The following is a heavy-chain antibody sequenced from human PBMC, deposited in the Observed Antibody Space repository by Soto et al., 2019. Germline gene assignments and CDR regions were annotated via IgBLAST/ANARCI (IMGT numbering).Heavy chain of an antibody. Sequence: GGSLRLSCAASGFTFSSYAMSWVRQAPGKGLEWVSAISGSGGSTYYADSVKGRFTISRDNSKNTLYLQMNSLRAEDTAVYYAAKKSTRGGFLDWSLDAFDIWGQGTMVTVSS. J-gene: IGHJ3*02. CDR2: ISGSGGST. D-gene: IGHD3-3*01. CDR1: GFTFSSYA. CDR3: AKKSTRGGFLDWSLDAFDI. V-gene: IGHV3-23*01.